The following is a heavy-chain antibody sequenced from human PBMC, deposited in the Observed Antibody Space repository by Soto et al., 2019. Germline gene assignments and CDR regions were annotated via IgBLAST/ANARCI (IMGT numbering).Heavy chain of an antibody. Sequence: GGSLRLSCVASDFSFRNYGMHWVRQAPGKGLEWVADISYDGRNKYYAESVKGRFTISRDNSKNTLYLQMNSLRTEDTAVYYCAKDWRWEQQIYRMNVWGQGTTVTVSS. D-gene: IGHD1-26*01. J-gene: IGHJ6*02. CDR3: AKDWRWEQQIYRMNV. CDR2: ISYDGRNK. V-gene: IGHV3-30*18. CDR1: DFSFRNYG.